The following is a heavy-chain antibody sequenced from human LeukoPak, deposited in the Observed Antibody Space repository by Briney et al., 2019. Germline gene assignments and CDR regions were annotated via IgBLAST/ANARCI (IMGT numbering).Heavy chain of an antibody. J-gene: IGHJ3*02. V-gene: IGHV4-31*03. CDR1: GGSISSSSYY. D-gene: IGHD2-21*02. CDR2: IYYSGST. CDR3: ARDKGVTASAFDI. Sequence: SETLSLTCTVSGGSISSSSYYWGWIRQPPGKGLEWIGYIYYSGSTYYNPSLKSRVTISVDTSKNQFSLKLSSVTAADTAVYYCARDKGVTASAFDIWGQGTMVTVSS.